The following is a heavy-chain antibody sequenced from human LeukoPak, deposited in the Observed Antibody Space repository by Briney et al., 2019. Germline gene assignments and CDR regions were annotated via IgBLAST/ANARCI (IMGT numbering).Heavy chain of an antibody. V-gene: IGHV4-59*01. Sequence: SETLSLTCTVSGGSISSYYWSWIRQPPGKGLEWIGYIYYSGSTNYNPSLKSRVTISVDTSKNQFSLKLSSVTAADTAVYYCARDRRSSSWYGVENWFDPWGQGTLVTVSS. CDR3: ARDRRSSSWYGVENWFDP. CDR2: IYYSGST. D-gene: IGHD6-13*01. J-gene: IGHJ5*02. CDR1: GGSISSYY.